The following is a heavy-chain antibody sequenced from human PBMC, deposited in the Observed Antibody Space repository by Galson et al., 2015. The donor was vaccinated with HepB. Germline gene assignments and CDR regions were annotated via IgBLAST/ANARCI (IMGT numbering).Heavy chain of an antibody. Sequence: SLRLSCAASGFTFDDYGMSWVRQAPGKGLEWVSGINWNGGSTGYADSVKGRFTISRDNSKNTLFLQMRSLRVEDTAIYYCAKDEELHDYWGQGTLVTVSS. V-gene: IGHV3-20*04. J-gene: IGHJ4*02. CDR1: GFTFDDYG. D-gene: IGHD1-26*01. CDR2: INWNGGST. CDR3: AKDEELHDY.